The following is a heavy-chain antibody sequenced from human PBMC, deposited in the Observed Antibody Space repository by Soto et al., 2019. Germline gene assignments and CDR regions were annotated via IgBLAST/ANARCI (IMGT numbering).Heavy chain of an antibody. CDR3: ARVVPAEEYGMDG. CDR2: IWYDGSNK. D-gene: IGHD2-2*01. V-gene: IGHV3-33*01. J-gene: IGHJ6*02. CDR1: GFTFSSYG. Sequence: QVQLVESGGGVVQPGRSLRLSCAASGFTFSSYGMHWVRQAPGKGLEWVAVIWYDGSNKYYADSVKGRFTISRDNSKNTLYLQMSSLRSEDTAVYYCARVVPAEEYGMDGWGQGTTVSVSS.